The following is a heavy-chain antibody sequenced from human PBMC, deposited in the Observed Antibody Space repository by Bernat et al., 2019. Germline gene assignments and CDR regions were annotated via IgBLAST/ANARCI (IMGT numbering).Heavy chain of an antibody. CDR2: MYYSGNT. D-gene: IGHD3-10*01. CDR1: GGSISSSSFY. J-gene: IGHJ5*02. V-gene: IGHV4-39*01. CDR3: ARLTSGSYYLNWFDP. Sequence: QLQLQESGPGLVKPSETLSLTCTVSGGSISSSSFYWGWIRQPPGKGLEWIGSMYYSGNTYYNAPPKSRVTISVDTSQNQFALKLTSVTAADTAVYYCARLTSGSYYLNWFDPWGQGTLVTVSS.